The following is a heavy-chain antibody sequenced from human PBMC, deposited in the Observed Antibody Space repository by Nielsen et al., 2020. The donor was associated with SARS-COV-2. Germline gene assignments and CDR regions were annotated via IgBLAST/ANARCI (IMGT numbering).Heavy chain of an antibody. CDR3: ARGHLVVVPSPILGLGPFFYSFYLDV. CDR2: DSHSGST. CDR1: GGSVSSNDW. D-gene: IGHD2-2*02. V-gene: IGHV4-4*02. Sequence: SETLSLTCAVSGGSVSSNDWWTCVRQSPGEGLGWIGEDSHSGSTNSSPSLRSRVTLSMDKSRRQFSMRLASVSAADPAVYFCARGHLVVVPSPILGLGPFFYSFYLDVWGKGTTVIVSS. J-gene: IGHJ6*03.